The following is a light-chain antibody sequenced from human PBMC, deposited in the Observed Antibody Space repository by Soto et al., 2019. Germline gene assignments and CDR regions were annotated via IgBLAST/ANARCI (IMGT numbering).Light chain of an antibody. CDR2: DVS. CDR3: SSCTSSTPHWV. V-gene: IGLV2-14*03. CDR1: SSDVGGFNH. J-gene: IGLJ1*01. Sequence: QSVLTQPASVSGSPGQSITISCTGTSSDVGGFNHVSWYQQRPDKAPKLMICDVSNRPSGVSNRFSGSKSGNTASLTISGLQAEDEADYYCSSCTSSTPHWVFGTGTKLTVL.